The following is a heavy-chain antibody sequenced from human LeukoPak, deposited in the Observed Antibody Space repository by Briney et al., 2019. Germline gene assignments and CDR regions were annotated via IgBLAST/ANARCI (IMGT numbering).Heavy chain of an antibody. J-gene: IGHJ4*02. Sequence: SGGSLRLSCAASGFTFDDYAMHWVRQATGKGLKWVSGISWNSGRIVYADSVKGRFTIYRDNAKKSLYLQMNSLRAEDMALYYCAKEGIAAAGFDYWGQGTLVTVSS. CDR1: GFTFDDYA. CDR2: ISWNSGRI. D-gene: IGHD6-13*01. CDR3: AKEGIAAAGFDY. V-gene: IGHV3-9*03.